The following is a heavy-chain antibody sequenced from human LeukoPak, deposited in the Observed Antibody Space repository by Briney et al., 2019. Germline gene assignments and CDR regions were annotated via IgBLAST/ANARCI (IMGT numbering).Heavy chain of an antibody. CDR3: ARSSWFGESIFDY. J-gene: IGHJ4*02. CDR2: IYCSGST. CDR1: GGSISSSSYY. D-gene: IGHD3-10*01. Sequence: RASETLSLTCTVSGGSISSSSYYWGWIRQPPGKGLEWIGSIYCSGSTYYNPSLKSRVTISVDTSKNQFSLKLSSVTAADTAVYYCARSSWFGESIFDYWGQGTLVTVSS. V-gene: IGHV4-39*01.